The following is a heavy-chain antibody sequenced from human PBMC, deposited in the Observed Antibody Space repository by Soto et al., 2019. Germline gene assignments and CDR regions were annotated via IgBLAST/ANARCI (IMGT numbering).Heavy chain of an antibody. CDR3: ARDPPLSGPGPWAAIRVGGMDV. D-gene: IGHD2-2*01. Sequence: ASVKVSCKASGYTFTSYYVHWVRQAPGQGLEWMGIINPSGGSTSYAQKFQGRVAMTRDTSTSTVYMELSSLRSEDTAVYYCARDPPLSGPGPWAAIRVGGMDVWGQGTTVTVSS. V-gene: IGHV1-46*01. CDR2: INPSGGST. J-gene: IGHJ6*02. CDR1: GYTFTSYY.